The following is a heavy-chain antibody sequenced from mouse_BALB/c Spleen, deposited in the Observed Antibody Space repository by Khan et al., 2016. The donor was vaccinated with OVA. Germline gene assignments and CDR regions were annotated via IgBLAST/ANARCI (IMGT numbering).Heavy chain of an antibody. CDR2: INPSSGFT. CDR1: GYTFTSNT. V-gene: IGHV1-4*01. D-gene: IGHD1-1*01. J-gene: IGHJ4*01. Sequence: QVQLQQSGAELARPGASVKMSCKASGYTFTSNTMHWVKQRPGQGLEWIGYINPSSGFTNFNQKFKDKATLTADKSSSTAYMQLSSLTSEDSAVLYCARRTTVYAMDYWGQGTSVTVSS. CDR3: ARRTTVYAMDY.